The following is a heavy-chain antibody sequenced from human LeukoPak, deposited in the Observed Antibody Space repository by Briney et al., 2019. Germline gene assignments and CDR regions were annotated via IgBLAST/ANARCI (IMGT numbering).Heavy chain of an antibody. CDR2: INSDGRST. J-gene: IGHJ4*02. CDR1: GFTFSTSW. D-gene: IGHD3-3*01. V-gene: IGHV3-74*01. CDR3: AHTVWSGIYFDY. Sequence: GGSLRLSCAASGFTFSTSWMHWVRQVPGKGLVWVSRINSDGRSTDYADSVKGRFTISRDNTKNTLYLQMNSLRADDTAVYYCAHTVWSGIYFDYWGQGTLVTVSS.